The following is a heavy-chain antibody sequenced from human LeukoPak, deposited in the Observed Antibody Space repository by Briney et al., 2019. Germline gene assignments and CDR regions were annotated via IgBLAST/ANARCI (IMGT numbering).Heavy chain of an antibody. CDR2: VNPRNGGT. Sequence: ASVKVSCKASGYPFTGYYVHWVRQAPGHGLEWIGWVNPRNGGTHSAQKFQGRVSMTGDTSSTTAYMELSRLTSDDTAVYYCARDLGSSSRYYYYYMDVWGKGTTVTVSS. V-gene: IGHV1-2*02. CDR1: GYPFTGYY. D-gene: IGHD6-6*01. J-gene: IGHJ6*03. CDR3: ARDLGSSSRYYYYYMDV.